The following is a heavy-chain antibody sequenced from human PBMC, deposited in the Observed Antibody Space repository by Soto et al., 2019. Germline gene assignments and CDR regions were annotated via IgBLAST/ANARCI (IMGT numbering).Heavy chain of an antibody. CDR2: INPNSGGT. D-gene: IGHD6-19*01. CDR1: GYTFTGYY. Sequence: ASVKVSCKASGYTFTGYYMHWVRQAPGQGLEWMGWINPNSGGTNYAQKFQGWVTMTRDTSISTAYMELSRLRSDDTAVYYCARASSGWHDYFDYWGQGTLVTVSS. CDR3: ARASSGWHDYFDY. J-gene: IGHJ4*02. V-gene: IGHV1-2*04.